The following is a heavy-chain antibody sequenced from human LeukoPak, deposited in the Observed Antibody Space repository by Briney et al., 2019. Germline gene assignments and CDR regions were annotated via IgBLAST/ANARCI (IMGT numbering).Heavy chain of an antibody. J-gene: IGHJ2*01. Sequence: YPSETLSLTCTVSGGSISSSSYYWGWIRQPPGKGLEWIGSIYYSGSTYYNPSLKSRVTISVDTSKNQFSLKLSSVTASDTAVYYCARVGSWNFDLWGRGTLVTVSS. CDR2: IYYSGST. CDR1: GGSISSSSYY. D-gene: IGHD3-10*01. V-gene: IGHV4-39*07. CDR3: ARVGSWNFDL.